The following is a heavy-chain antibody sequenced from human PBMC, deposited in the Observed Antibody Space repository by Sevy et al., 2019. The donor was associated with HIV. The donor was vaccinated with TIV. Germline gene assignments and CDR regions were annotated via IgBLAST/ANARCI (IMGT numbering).Heavy chain of an antibody. CDR3: ARDPTQGGAYSDFWSGYFDY. J-gene: IGHJ4*02. V-gene: IGHV3-30-3*01. CDR2: ISYDGSNK. Sequence: GGSLRLSCAASGFTFSSSAMHWVRQAPGKGLEWVAVISYDGSNKYYADSVKGRFTISRDDSKNTLYLRMNSLRNEDTAVYYCARDPTQGGAYSDFWSGYFDYWGQGTMVTVSS. CDR1: GFTFSSSA. D-gene: IGHD3-3*01.